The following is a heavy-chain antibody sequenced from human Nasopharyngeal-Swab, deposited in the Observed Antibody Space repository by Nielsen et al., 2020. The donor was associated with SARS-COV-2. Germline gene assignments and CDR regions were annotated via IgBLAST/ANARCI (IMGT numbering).Heavy chain of an antibody. V-gene: IGHV4-39*07. CDR2: IYYSGST. CDR3: ARGEMATTSFDY. CDR1: GGSISSSSYY. Sequence: SETLSLTCTVSGGSISSSSYYWGWIRQPPGKGLEWIGSIYYSGSTYYNPSLKSRVTISVDTSKNQFSLKLSSVTAADTAAYYCARGEMATTSFDYWGQGTLVTVSS. D-gene: IGHD5-24*01. J-gene: IGHJ4*02.